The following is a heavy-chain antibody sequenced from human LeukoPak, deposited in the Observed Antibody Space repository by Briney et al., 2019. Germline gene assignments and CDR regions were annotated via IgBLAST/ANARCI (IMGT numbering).Heavy chain of an antibody. Sequence: ASVKVSCKASGYTFTSYAMNWVRQAPGQGLEWMGWINTNTRNPTYAQGFTGRFVFSLDTSVSTAYLQISSLKAEDTAVYYCAREIRELAYCGGDCYPYWYFDLWGRGTLVTVSS. J-gene: IGHJ2*01. CDR1: GYTFTSYA. CDR3: AREIRELAYCGGDCYPYWYFDL. CDR2: INTNTRNP. D-gene: IGHD2-21*02. V-gene: IGHV7-4-1*02.